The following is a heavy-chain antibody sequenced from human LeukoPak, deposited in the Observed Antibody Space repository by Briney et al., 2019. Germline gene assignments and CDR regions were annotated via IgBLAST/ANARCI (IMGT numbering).Heavy chain of an antibody. V-gene: IGHV1-46*01. J-gene: IGHJ4*02. CDR3: AREHGHSSGYSAPGDY. CDR1: GYTFTSYY. Sequence: EASVKVSCKASGYTFTSYYMHWVRQAPGQGLEWMGIINPSGGSTSYAQKFQGRVTMTRDTSTSTVYMGLSSLRSEDTAVYYCAREHGHSSGYSAPGDYWGQGTLVTVSS. CDR2: INPSGGST. D-gene: IGHD3-22*01.